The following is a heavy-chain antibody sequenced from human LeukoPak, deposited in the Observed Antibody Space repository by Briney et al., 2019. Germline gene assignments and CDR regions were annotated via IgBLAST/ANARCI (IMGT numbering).Heavy chain of an antibody. CDR1: GGTFTSYA. V-gene: IGHV1-69*13. CDR2: IIPIFGTT. CDR3: VRDRGIPAAGTWGDFDY. J-gene: IGHJ4*02. D-gene: IGHD6-13*01. Sequence: SVNVSCTASGGTFTSYAISWVRQAPGQGLEWMEGIIPIFGTTNYAQKFQGRVTITADESTSTAYMEVRSLRSEDTAVYYCVRDRGIPAAGTWGDFDYWGQGTLVTVSS.